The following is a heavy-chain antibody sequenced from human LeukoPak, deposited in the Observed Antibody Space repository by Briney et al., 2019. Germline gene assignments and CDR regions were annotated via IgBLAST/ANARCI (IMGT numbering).Heavy chain of an antibody. D-gene: IGHD3-22*01. Sequence: PGGSLRLSCAASGFTVSGNYMSWVRQAPGKGLEWVSVIYSGGSTYYADSVKGRFTTSRDNSKTTLYLKMNSLRAEDTAVYYCASLGDYYDSSGYYYWGQGTLVTVSS. V-gene: IGHV3-53*01. CDR1: GFTVSGNY. CDR2: IYSGGST. J-gene: IGHJ4*02. CDR3: ASLGDYYDSSGYYY.